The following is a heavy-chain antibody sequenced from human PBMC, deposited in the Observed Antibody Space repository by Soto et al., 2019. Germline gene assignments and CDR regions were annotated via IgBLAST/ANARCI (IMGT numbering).Heavy chain of an antibody. Sequence: PGGSLRLSCAASGFTFSSYGMHWVRQAQGKGLEWVAVIWYDGSNKYYADSVKGRFTISRDNSKNTLYLQMNSLRAEDTAVYYCAREFMMVMRFNYYDSSGRLGGMDVWGQGTTVTVSS. D-gene: IGHD3-22*01. CDR1: GFTFSSYG. CDR3: AREFMMVMRFNYYDSSGRLGGMDV. V-gene: IGHV3-33*01. J-gene: IGHJ6*02. CDR2: IWYDGSNK.